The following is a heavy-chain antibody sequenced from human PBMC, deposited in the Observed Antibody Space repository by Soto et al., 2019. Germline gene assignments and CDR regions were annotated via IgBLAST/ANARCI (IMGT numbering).Heavy chain of an antibody. V-gene: IGHV3-30-3*01. CDR1: GFTFSSYA. D-gene: IGHD2-15*01. CDR3: ARADPRVVTGFAFDI. J-gene: IGHJ3*02. Sequence: QVQLVESGGGVVQPGRSLRLSCAASGFTFSSYAMHWVRQAPGKGLEWVAVISYDGSNKYYADSVKGRFTISRDNSKNTLYLQMNSLRAEDTAVYYCARADPRVVTGFAFDIWGQGTMVTVSS. CDR2: ISYDGSNK.